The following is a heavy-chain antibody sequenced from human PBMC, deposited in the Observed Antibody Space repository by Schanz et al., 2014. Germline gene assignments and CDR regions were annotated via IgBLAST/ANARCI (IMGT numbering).Heavy chain of an antibody. Sequence: VQLVQSGAEVKKPGSSVKVSCKASGGTFSTYTISWVRQAPGQGLEWMGRIIPILGIANYAQKFQGRVTMTTDTSTSTSYMELTSLRFDDTAVYYCARDFSAYVGNYFDYWGQGTLVTVSS. CDR1: GGTFSTYT. CDR2: IIPILGIA. D-gene: IGHD5-12*01. CDR3: ARDFSAYVGNYFDY. J-gene: IGHJ4*02. V-gene: IGHV1-69*08.